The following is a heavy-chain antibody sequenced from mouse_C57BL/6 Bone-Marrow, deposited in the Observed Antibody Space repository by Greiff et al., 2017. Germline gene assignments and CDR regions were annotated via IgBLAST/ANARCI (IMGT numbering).Heavy chain of an antibody. CDR2: IYPRSGNT. CDR1: GYTFTSYG. V-gene: IGHV1-81*01. D-gene: IGHD2-4*01. J-gene: IGHJ1*03. Sequence: LVESGAELARPGASVKLSCKASGYTFTSYGISWVKQRTGQGLEWIGEIYPRSGNTYYNEKFKGKATLTADKSSSTAYMELRSLTSEDSAVYFCARSIYYDYDGDWYFDVWGTGTTVTVSS. CDR3: ARSIYYDYDGDWYFDV.